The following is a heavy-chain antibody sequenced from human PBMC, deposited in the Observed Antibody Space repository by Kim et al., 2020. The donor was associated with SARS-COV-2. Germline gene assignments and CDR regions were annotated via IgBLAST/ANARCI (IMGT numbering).Heavy chain of an antibody. V-gene: IGHV3-23*01. CDR3: AKGAYDYVWGSYRPLDY. J-gene: IGHJ4*02. D-gene: IGHD3-16*02. Sequence: VKGRFTISRDNSKNTLYLQMNSLRAEDTAVYYCAKGAYDYVWGSYRPLDYWGQGTLVTVSS.